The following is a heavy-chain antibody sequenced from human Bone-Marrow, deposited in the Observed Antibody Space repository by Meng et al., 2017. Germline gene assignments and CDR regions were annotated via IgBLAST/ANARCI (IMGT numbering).Heavy chain of an antibody. CDR3: ARAPTYCSGGSCYSGGAFDI. CDR2: IYYSGIT. CDR1: GGSITSGSYY. V-gene: IGHV4-61*01. D-gene: IGHD2-15*01. Sequence: SETLSLTCTVSGGSITSGSYYWSWIRQPPGKGLEWIGYIYYSGITNYNPSLRSRVTISVDTSKTQFSLRLTFVTAADTALYYCARAPTYCSGGSCYSGGAFDIWGQGAMVTVSS. J-gene: IGHJ3*02.